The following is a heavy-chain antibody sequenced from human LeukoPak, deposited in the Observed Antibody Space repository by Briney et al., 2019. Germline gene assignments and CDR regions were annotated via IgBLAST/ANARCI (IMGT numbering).Heavy chain of an antibody. D-gene: IGHD3-10*01. CDR1: AFTFSNYY. CDR3: ARLVREDSYFDY. Sequence: GRSLRLSCAASAFTFSNYYMSWIRQAPGKGLEWVSYINTSSSYTNYADSVKGRFTISRDNAKNSLYLQMNSLRAEDTAVYYCARLVREDSYFDYWGQGTLVTVSS. V-gene: IGHV3-11*06. J-gene: IGHJ4*02. CDR2: INTSSSYT.